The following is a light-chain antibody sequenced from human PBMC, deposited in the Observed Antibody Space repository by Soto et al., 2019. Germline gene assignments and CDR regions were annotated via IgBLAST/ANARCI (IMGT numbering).Light chain of an antibody. J-gene: IGLJ2*01. CDR3: SSYAGSNNPVV. CDR2: EVS. CDR1: SSDVGGYNY. V-gene: IGLV2-8*01. Sequence: QFVLTQPPSASGSPGQSVTISCTGTSSDVGGYNYVSWYQQHPGKAPKLMIYEVSKRPSGVPDRFSGSKSGNTASLTVSGLQAEDEADYYCSSYAGSNNPVVFGGGTQLTVL.